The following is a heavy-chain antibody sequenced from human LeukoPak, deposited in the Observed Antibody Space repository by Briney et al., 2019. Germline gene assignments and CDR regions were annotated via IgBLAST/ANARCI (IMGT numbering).Heavy chain of an antibody. CDR3: ATQPESYGDSASYFHH. J-gene: IGHJ1*01. D-gene: IGHD4-17*01. V-gene: IGHV3-23*01. CDR1: GFTLNNYG. CDR2: ISGRGDDT. Sequence: GGSLRLSCAASGFTLNNYGMSWVRQAPGKGLEWVSAISGRGDDTYYADSVKGRFTFSRDKSKNMLHLDMNSLRADDTAVYYCATQPESYGDSASYFHHWGQGTLVTVSS.